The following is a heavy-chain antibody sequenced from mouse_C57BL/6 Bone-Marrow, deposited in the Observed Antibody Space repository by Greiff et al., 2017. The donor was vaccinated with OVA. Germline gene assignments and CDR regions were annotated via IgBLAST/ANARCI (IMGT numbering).Heavy chain of an antibody. CDR3: ARRYAMDY. CDR2: IWSGGST. J-gene: IGHJ4*01. CDR1: GFSLTSYG. V-gene: IGHV2-2*01. Sequence: QVQLKQSGPGLVQPSQSLSITCTVSGFSLTSYGVHWVRPSPGKGLEWLGVIWSGGSTDYNAAFISRLSISKDNSKSQVFFKMNSLQADDTAIYYCARRYAMDYWGQGTSVTVSS.